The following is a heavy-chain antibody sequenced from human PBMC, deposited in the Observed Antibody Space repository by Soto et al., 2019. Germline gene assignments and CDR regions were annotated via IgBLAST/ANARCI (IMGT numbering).Heavy chain of an antibody. Sequence: QLQLQESGPGLVKPSATLSLTCTVSGDSISSSGYYWGWIRQSPGKGLEWIASIFHTGKTYYNPSVKSRVTISVDTSRNQFSLKVTSVNAADTAMFYCARHDSSGYDFFDFWGQGTLVTVSS. V-gene: IGHV4-39*01. CDR2: IFHTGKT. D-gene: IGHD5-12*01. CDR1: GDSISSSGYY. J-gene: IGHJ4*02. CDR3: ARHDSSGYDFFDF.